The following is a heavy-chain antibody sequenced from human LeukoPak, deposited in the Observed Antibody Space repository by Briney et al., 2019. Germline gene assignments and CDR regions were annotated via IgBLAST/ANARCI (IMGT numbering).Heavy chain of an antibody. Sequence: ASVKVSCKASVYTVTDYYMHWVRQAPGHRVEGMGWIAPNSCDTNYAQKFQGRVTMTRDTSISTAHMELSRLKSDDTAVYYCARDIGSGWYWIGGNYWGQGTLVTVSS. CDR1: VYTVTDYY. D-gene: IGHD6-19*01. CDR3: ARDIGSGWYWIGGNY. V-gene: IGHV1-2*02. CDR2: IAPNSCDT. J-gene: IGHJ4*02.